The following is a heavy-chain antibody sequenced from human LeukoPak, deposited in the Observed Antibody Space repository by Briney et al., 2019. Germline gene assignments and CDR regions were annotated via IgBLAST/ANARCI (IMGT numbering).Heavy chain of an antibody. CDR2: ISGSGGST. CDR1: GFTFSSYA. D-gene: IGHD2-15*01. V-gene: IGHV3-23*01. CDR3: ASHRGYCSGGTCYSAFFDY. Sequence: PGGSLRLSCAASGFTFSSYAMSWVRQAPGKGLEWVSAISGSGGSTYYADSVKGRFTISRDNSKNTLYLQMNSLGADDTAVYYSASHRGYCSGGTCYSAFFDYWGQGTLVTVSS. J-gene: IGHJ4*02.